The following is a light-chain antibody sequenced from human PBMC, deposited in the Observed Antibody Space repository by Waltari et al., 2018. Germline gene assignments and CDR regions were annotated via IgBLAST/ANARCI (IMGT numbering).Light chain of an antibody. CDR1: QSVFYSHNSKNY. Sequence: DIVMTQSPDSLAVSLGERATINCKSSQSVFYSHNSKNYLAGYQQKPGQPPKLLIYGASARESGVPDRFSGSGSGTDFTLTISNLQAADVAVYYCQQYYSTLVTFGGGTKVEIK. CDR2: GAS. J-gene: IGKJ4*01. CDR3: QQYYSTLVT. V-gene: IGKV4-1*01.